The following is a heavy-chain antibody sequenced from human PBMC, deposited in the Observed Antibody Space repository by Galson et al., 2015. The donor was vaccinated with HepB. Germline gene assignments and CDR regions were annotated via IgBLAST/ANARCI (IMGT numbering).Heavy chain of an antibody. J-gene: IGHJ3*02. CDR3: ARGLGDLWFGELLGAFDI. CDR1: GYTFTSYY. CDR2: INPSGGNT. V-gene: IGHV1-46*01. D-gene: IGHD3-10*01. Sequence: SVKASCKASGYTFTSYYMHWVRQAPGQGLEWMGMINPSGGNTNYAQKFQGRVTMTRDTFTSTVYMELSSLRSEDTAVYYCARGLGDLWFGELLGAFDIWDQGTMVTVSS.